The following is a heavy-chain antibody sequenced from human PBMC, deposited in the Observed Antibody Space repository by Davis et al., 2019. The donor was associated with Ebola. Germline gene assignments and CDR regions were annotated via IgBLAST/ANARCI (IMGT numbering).Heavy chain of an antibody. D-gene: IGHD2-8*02. CDR1: GFTFSSYA. V-gene: IGHV3-23*01. CDR2: IRGSGVST. Sequence: GESLKISCAASGFTFSSYAMSWVRQAPGKGLEWVSGIRGSGVSTYYADSVKGRFTISRDNAKNTLYLQVDSLRADDTAVYYCAKSFLITGSHMSEFRGVDYWGQGTVVTVSS. J-gene: IGHJ4*02. CDR3: AKSFLITGSHMSEFRGVDY.